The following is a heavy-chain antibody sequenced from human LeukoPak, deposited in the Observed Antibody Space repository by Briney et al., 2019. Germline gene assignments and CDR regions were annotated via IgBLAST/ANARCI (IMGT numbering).Heavy chain of an antibody. CDR1: GGSISSGDYY. J-gene: IGHJ3*01. CDR3: ARDGGVVVPAAPAVFDV. D-gene: IGHD2-2*01. CDR2: IYYSGST. V-gene: IGHV4-30-4*01. Sequence: SQTLSLTCTVSGGSISSGDYYWSWIRQPPGKGLEWIGYIYYSGSTYYNPSLKSRVTISVDTSKNQFSLKLSSVTAADTAMYYCARDGGVVVPAAPAVFDVWGQGTMVTVSS.